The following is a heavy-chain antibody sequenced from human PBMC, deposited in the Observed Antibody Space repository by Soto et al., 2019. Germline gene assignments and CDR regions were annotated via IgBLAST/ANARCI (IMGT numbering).Heavy chain of an antibody. D-gene: IGHD4-17*01. CDR3: ATHPPYGPLDH. CDR2: IYYSENT. CDR1: GGSISSSSNH. V-gene: IGHV4-39*01. Sequence: QLQLQESGPGLVKPSETLSLTCTVSGGSISSSSNHWGWIRQPPGKGLEWIGNIYYSENTYYNPSLKSRVTITVDTSKNQFSLRLTSVTAADTAVYYCATHPPYGPLDHWGQGTLVTVSS. J-gene: IGHJ4*02.